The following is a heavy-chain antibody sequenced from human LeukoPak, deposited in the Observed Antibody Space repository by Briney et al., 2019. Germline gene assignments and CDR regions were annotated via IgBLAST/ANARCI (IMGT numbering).Heavy chain of an antibody. CDR2: INHSGST. D-gene: IGHD3-3*01. CDR3: ARGRRGYYDFWSGYYLLY. CDR1: GGSFSGYC. V-gene: IGHV4-34*01. Sequence: SETLSLTCAVYGGSFSGYCWSWIRQPPGKGLEWIGEINHSGSTNYNPSLKSRVTISVDTSKNQFSLELSSVTAADTAVYYCARGRRGYYDFWSGYYLLYWGQGTLVTVSS. J-gene: IGHJ4*02.